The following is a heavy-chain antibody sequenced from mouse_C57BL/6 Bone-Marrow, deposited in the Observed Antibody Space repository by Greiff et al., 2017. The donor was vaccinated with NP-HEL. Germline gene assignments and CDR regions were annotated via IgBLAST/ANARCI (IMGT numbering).Heavy chain of an antibody. CDR1: GFTFSDYG. CDR2: ISSGSSTI. D-gene: IGHD1-1*01. Sequence: EVKLVESGGGLVKPGGSLKLSCAASGFTFSDYGMHWVRQAPEKGLEWVAYISSGSSTIYYADTVKGRFTISRDNAKNTLFLQMTSLRSEDTAMYYCARETPYYGSSYGGYYYAMDYWGQGTSVTVSS. CDR3: ARETPYYGSSYGGYYYAMDY. V-gene: IGHV5-17*01. J-gene: IGHJ4*01.